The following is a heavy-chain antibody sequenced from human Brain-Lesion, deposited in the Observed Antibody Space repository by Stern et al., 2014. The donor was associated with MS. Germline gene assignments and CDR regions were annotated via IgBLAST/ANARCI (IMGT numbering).Heavy chain of an antibody. D-gene: IGHD2-15*01. CDR2: IYYSGNT. CDR1: GGSVSSTSYA. Sequence: VQLVESGPGLVKPSETLSLTCTVAGGSVSSTSYAWAWIRQPPGKGLEWIGTIYYSGNTYYSPSLQSRLTISLDTSQNQFSRKRGSVTAADTAVYYCAGEEDIRYCSGGSCTGNWFDPWGQGTLVTVSS. V-gene: IGHV4-39*01. CDR3: AGEEDIRYCSGGSCTGNWFDP. J-gene: IGHJ5*02.